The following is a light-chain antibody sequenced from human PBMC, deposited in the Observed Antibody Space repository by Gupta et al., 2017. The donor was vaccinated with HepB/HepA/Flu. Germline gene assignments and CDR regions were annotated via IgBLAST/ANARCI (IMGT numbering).Light chain of an antibody. CDR1: QSVLYSSDNNNY. CDR3: QQYHTIPWT. CDR2: WAS. Sequence: DIVMTQSPASLAVSLGERATINCKSSQSVLYSSDNNNYLSWYQQKPGQPPNLLIYWASAREYGVPDRFSASGSGTDFTLTISSLQAEDVAVYYCQQYHTIPWTFGQGTKVEIK. J-gene: IGKJ1*01. V-gene: IGKV4-1*01.